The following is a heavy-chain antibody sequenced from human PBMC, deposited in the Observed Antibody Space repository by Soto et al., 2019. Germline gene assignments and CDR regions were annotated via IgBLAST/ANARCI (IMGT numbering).Heavy chain of an antibody. CDR1: GGCISSRTYY. J-gene: IGHJ4*02. CDR3: ARHQYYYDSSGYTLDY. Sequence: PSETLSLTCTVSGGCISSRTYYWGWIRQPPGKGLEWIGSVYYSGSTYYNPSLKSRVTISVDTSNNQFSLKLNSVTAADTAVYYCARHQYYYDSSGYTLDYWGQGTLVTVSS. CDR2: VYYSGST. V-gene: IGHV4-39*01. D-gene: IGHD3-22*01.